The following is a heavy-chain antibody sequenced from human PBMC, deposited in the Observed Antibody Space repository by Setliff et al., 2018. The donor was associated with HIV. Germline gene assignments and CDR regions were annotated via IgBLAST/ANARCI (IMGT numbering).Heavy chain of an antibody. CDR1: GFTVSSNY. J-gene: IGHJ4*02. Sequence: GGSLRLSCAASGFTVSSNYMSWVRQAPGKGLEWVSVIYSGGSTYYADSVKGRFTISRDNFKNTLYLQMNSLRAEDTAIYYCAKDREIGGQLVRIVDSWGQGTLVTVSS. CDR3: AKDREIGGQLVRIVDS. V-gene: IGHV3-53*01. CDR2: IYSGGST. D-gene: IGHD6-6*01.